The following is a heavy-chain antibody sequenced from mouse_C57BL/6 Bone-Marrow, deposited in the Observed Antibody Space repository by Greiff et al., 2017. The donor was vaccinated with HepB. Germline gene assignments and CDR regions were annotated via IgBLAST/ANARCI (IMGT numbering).Heavy chain of an antibody. CDR2: IDPSDSYT. D-gene: IGHD1-1*01. CDR3: ARPYYGSSYDWYFDV. Sequence: VKLQESGAELVMPGASVKLSCKASGYTFTSYWMHWVKQRPGQGLEWIGEIDPSDSYTNYNQKFKGKSTLTVDKSSSTAYMQLSSLTSEDSAVYYCARPYYGSSYDWYFDVWGTGTTVTVSS. J-gene: IGHJ1*03. CDR1: GYTFTSYW. V-gene: IGHV1-69*01.